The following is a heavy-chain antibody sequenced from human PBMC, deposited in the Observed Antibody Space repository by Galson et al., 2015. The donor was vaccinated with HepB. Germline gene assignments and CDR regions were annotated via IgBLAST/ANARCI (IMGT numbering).Heavy chain of an antibody. D-gene: IGHD2-2*01. V-gene: IGHV3-11*06. CDR3: ARDQTPVPTAKKLYYYYYYMDV. CDR1: GFTFSDYY. Sequence: SLRLSCAASGFTFSDYYMSWIRQAPGKGLEWVSYISSSSSYTNYADSVKGRFTISRDNAKNSLYLQMNSLRAEDTAVYYCARDQTPVPTAKKLYYYYYYMDVWGKGTTVTVSS. J-gene: IGHJ6*03. CDR2: ISSSSSYT.